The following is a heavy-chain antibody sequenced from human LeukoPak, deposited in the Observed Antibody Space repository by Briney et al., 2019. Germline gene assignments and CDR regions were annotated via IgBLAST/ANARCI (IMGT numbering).Heavy chain of an antibody. CDR2: IYYSGNT. J-gene: IGHJ4*02. Sequence: SETLSLTCTVSGDSISSSNSYWGWIRQPPGKGLEWIGSIYYSGNTYYNASLKSRVTISVDTSKNQFSLKLTSVTAADTAVYYCAKDGVLFNYYPYYFDYWGQGTLVTVSS. V-gene: IGHV4-39*02. CDR1: GDSISSSNSY. CDR3: AKDGVLFNYYPYYFDY. D-gene: IGHD3-22*01.